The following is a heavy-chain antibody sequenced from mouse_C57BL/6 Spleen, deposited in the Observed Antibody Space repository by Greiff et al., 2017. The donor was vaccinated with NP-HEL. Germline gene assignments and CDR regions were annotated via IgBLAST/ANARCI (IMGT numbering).Heavy chain of an antibody. Sequence: VQLKQSGAELVRPGASVKLSCTASGFNIKDDYMHWVKQRPEQGLEWIGWIDPENGDTEYASKFQGKATITADTSSNTAYLQLSSLTSEDTAVYYCTTWGDYDDYWGQGTTLTVSS. V-gene: IGHV14-4*01. J-gene: IGHJ2*01. CDR1: GFNIKDDY. CDR2: IDPENGDT. D-gene: IGHD2-4*01. CDR3: TTWGDYDDY.